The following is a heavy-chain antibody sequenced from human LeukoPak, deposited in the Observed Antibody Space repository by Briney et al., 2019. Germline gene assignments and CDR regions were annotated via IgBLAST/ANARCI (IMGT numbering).Heavy chain of an antibody. V-gene: IGHV3-49*04. D-gene: IGHD4-11*01. CDR3: IRDFYSNYGVDFDH. CDR2: IRSTAYGATT. J-gene: IGHJ4*02. CDR1: GFTFGDYL. Sequence: GGSLRLSCTGSGFTFGDYLVSWVRQAPGKGLEWVGFIRSTAYGATTEYAASVKGRFTISRDDSNSIAYLQMNSLKTEDTAVYYCIRDFYSNYGVDFDHWGQGTLVTVSS.